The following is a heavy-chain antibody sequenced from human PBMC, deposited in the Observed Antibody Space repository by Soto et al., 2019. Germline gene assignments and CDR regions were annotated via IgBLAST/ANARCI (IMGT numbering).Heavy chain of an antibody. J-gene: IGHJ4*02. CDR3: VRSMIIVVRLIGLDY. CDR2: ISYDGSNK. V-gene: IGHV3-30-3*01. Sequence: GGSLRLSCGASGFTFRSYAMHWVRQTPGKGLEWVAVISYDGSNKHYADSVKGRFSISRDNSKNMLYLQMDSPSTEDTAVYYCVRSMIIVVRLIGLDYWGQGTLVTVSS. CDR1: GFTFRSYA. D-gene: IGHD3-22*01.